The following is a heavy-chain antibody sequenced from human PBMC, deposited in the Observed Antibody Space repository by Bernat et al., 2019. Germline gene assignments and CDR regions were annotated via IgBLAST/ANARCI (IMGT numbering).Heavy chain of an antibody. V-gene: IGHV2-5*02. D-gene: IGHD3-16*01. CDR2: IYWDDDH. CDR1: GFSLTTSGVG. Sequence: QITLKESGPTLLKPTQTLPLTCTSSGFSLTTSGVGLGWFRQPPGEALDWLAVIYWDDDHRYSPSLRSRLTITKDLSKNQVVLTMTNMDPLDTATYFCAHIEITFGGVQRLDAFDFWGQGTMVTVSS. CDR3: AHIEITFGGVQRLDAFDF. J-gene: IGHJ3*01.